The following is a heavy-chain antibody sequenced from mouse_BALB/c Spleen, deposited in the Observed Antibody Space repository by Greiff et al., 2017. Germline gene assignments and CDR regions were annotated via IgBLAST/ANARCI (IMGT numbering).Heavy chain of an antibody. Sequence: EVQVVESGGGLVKPGGSLKLSCAASGFTFSSYAMSWVRQTPEKRLEWVASISSGGSTYYPDSVKGRFTISRDNARNILYLQMSSLRSEDTAMYYCARDYYGSRGDWFAYWGQGTLVTVSA. CDR2: ISSGGST. V-gene: IGHV5-6-5*01. CDR1: GFTFSSYA. CDR3: ARDYYGSRGDWFAY. D-gene: IGHD1-1*01. J-gene: IGHJ3*01.